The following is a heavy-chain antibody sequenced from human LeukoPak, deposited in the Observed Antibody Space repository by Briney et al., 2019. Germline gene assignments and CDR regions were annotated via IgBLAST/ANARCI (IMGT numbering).Heavy chain of an antibody. D-gene: IGHD3-22*01. CDR3: ARGSYDSSGYYYGGY. Sequence: GASVKVSCKASGYTFTSYGISWVRQAPGQGLEWMGRINPNSGGTNYAQKFQGRVTMTRDTSISTAYMELSRLRSDDTAVYYCARGSYDSSGYYYGGYWGQGTLVTVSS. CDR1: GYTFTSYG. J-gene: IGHJ4*02. CDR2: INPNSGGT. V-gene: IGHV1-2*06.